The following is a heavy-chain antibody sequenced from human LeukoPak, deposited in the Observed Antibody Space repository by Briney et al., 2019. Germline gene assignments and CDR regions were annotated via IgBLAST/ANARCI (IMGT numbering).Heavy chain of an antibody. CDR1: GFTFSSYS. J-gene: IGHJ3*02. CDR2: ISSSSNTI. Sequence: GGSLRLSCAASGFTFSSYSMNWVRQAPGKGLEWVSYISSSSNTIYYADSVKGRFTISRDNAKNSLYLHMNSLRAEDTAVYYCARRGFGGGAFDIWGQGTMVTVSS. V-gene: IGHV3-48*01. CDR3: ARRGFGGGAFDI. D-gene: IGHD3-10*01.